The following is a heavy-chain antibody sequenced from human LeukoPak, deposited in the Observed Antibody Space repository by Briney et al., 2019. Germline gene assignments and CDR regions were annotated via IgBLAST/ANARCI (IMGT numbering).Heavy chain of an antibody. V-gene: IGHV1-2*02. CDR2: IKHDTGGT. Sequence: ASVKVSCKASGYTFTGYYMHWVRQAPGEGLEWMGWIKHDTGGTNYAQKFQGRVTMTRDTSISTAYMELSRLRSDDTTVYYCAREGVVKGTDVWGQGTTVTVSS. CDR3: AREGVVKGTDV. J-gene: IGHJ6*02. CDR1: GYTFTGYY.